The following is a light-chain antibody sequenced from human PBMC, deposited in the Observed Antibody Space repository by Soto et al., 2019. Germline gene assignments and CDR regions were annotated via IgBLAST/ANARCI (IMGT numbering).Light chain of an antibody. CDR2: QAS. CDR1: QSVTSW. CDR3: QQYHSYPWT. J-gene: IGKJ1*01. Sequence: DIQMTQSPSTLSASVGDRVTITCRASQSVTSWLAWYQQKPGKAPKLLIYQASNLESGVPSRFSGSGSGAEFTLTISSLQPADIATYYCQQYHSYPWTFGQGTKVEIK. V-gene: IGKV1-5*03.